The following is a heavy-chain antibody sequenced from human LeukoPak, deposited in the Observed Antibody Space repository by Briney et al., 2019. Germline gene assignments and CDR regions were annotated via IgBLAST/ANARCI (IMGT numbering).Heavy chain of an antibody. CDR1: GGSVSSGSYY. J-gene: IGHJ5*02. CDR2: IYYKGNT. D-gene: IGHD3-22*01. CDR3: ARAMYYYDSSGYYYPLWFDP. Sequence: KSSETLSLTCTVSGGSVSSGSYYWSWIRQPPGKGLEWIGCIYYKGNTNYNPSLKSRVTISVDTSKNQFSLKLSSVTAADTAVYYCARAMYYYDSSGYYYPLWFDPWGQGTLVTVSS. V-gene: IGHV4-61*01.